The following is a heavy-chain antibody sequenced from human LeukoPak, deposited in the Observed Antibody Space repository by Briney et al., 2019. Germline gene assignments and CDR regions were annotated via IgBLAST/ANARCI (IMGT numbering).Heavy chain of an antibody. D-gene: IGHD7-27*01. CDR3: AKDDVPSNWGALGLFDY. CDR2: ISGSGGST. Sequence: QPGGSLRLSCAASGFTFSSYWMHWVRQAPGKGLEWVSAISGSGGSTYYADSVKGRFTISRDNSKKTLYLQMNSLRAEDTAVYYCAKDDVPSNWGALGLFDYWGQGTLVTVSS. CDR1: GFTFSSYW. V-gene: IGHV3-23*01. J-gene: IGHJ4*02.